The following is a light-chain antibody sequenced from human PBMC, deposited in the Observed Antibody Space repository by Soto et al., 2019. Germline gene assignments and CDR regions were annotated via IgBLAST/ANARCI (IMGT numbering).Light chain of an antibody. CDR1: QSVSNNY. V-gene: IGKV3-20*01. CDR3: RQYGSSGT. CDR2: GAS. J-gene: IGKJ1*01. Sequence: ELVLTQSPGTLSLSPGARATLSCRASQSVSNNYLAWYQQKPGQAPRLLIYGASNRATGIPDRFSGSGSGTDFTLTISRLEPEDFAVYYCRQYGSSGTVGQGTKVDIK.